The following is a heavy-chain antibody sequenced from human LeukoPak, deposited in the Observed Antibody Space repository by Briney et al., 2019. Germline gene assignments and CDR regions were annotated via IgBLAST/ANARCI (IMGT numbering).Heavy chain of an antibody. J-gene: IGHJ4*02. Sequence: GGSLRLSCAASGFTFSSYGMHWVRQAPGKGLEWVAVISYDGSNKYYADSVKGRFTISRDNSKNTLYLQMNSLRAEDTAVYYCAKLSRVVVVAPFDYWGQGTLVTVSS. V-gene: IGHV3-30*18. CDR3: AKLSRVVVVAPFDY. CDR1: GFTFSSYG. D-gene: IGHD2-15*01. CDR2: ISYDGSNK.